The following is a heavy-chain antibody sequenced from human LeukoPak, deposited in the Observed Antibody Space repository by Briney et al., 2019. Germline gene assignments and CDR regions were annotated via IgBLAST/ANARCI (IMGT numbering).Heavy chain of an antibody. Sequence: GGSLRLSCAASGFTFSSYAMHWVRQAPGKGLEWVAVLSYDGGIKYYADSVKGRFTFSRDNSKNTLSLQMNSLRAEDTALYYCARSRYCSGGTCYSNYYYYYYMDVWGKGTSVTVSS. J-gene: IGHJ6*03. CDR3: ARSRYCSGGTCYSNYYYYYYMDV. CDR1: GFTFSSYA. V-gene: IGHV3-30*04. CDR2: LSYDGGIK. D-gene: IGHD2-15*01.